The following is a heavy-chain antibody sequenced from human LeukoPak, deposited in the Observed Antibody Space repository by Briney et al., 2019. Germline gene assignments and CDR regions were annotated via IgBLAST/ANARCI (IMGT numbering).Heavy chain of an antibody. J-gene: IGHJ4*02. V-gene: IGHV4-4*07. CDR2: IYTSGST. CDR1: GGSISSYY. D-gene: IGHD3-22*01. CDR3: ARVHYYDSSGYYRHYYFDY. Sequence: SETLSLTCTVFGGSISSYYWSWIRQPAGKGLEWIGRIYTSGSTNYNPSLKSRVTMSVDTSKNQFSLKLSSVTAADTAVYYCARVHYYDSSGYYRHYYFDYWGQGTLVTVSS.